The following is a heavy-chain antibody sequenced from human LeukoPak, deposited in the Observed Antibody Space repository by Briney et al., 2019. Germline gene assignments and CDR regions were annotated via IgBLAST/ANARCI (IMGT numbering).Heavy chain of an antibody. CDR2: ISYDGSNK. D-gene: IGHD3-16*01. CDR1: GFTFSSYG. Sequence: PGGSLRLSCAASGFTFSSYGMHWVRQAPGKGLEWVAVISYDGSNKYYADSVKGRFTISRDNSKNTLYLQMNSLRAEDTAVYYCFGGLLSSSFQHWGQGTLVTVSS. V-gene: IGHV3-30*03. CDR3: FGGLLSSSFQH. J-gene: IGHJ1*01.